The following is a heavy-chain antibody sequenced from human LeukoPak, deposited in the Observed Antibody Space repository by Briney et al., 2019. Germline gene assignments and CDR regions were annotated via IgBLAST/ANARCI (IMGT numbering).Heavy chain of an antibody. J-gene: IGHJ4*02. V-gene: IGHV3-74*01. CDR3: ARGYSWYRADY. D-gene: IGHD6-13*01. CDR2: INSDGSTT. CDR1: GFTFSNYW. Sequence: PGGSLRLSCAASGFTFSNYWMHWLRQAPGKGLMWVSRINSDGSTTTYAHSVKGLFTISRDNAKNSLYLQMNSLRAEDTAVYYCARGYSWYRADYWGQGTLVTVSS.